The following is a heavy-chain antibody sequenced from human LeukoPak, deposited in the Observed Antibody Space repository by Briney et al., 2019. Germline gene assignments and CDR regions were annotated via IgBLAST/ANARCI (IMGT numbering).Heavy chain of an antibody. J-gene: IGHJ6*03. Sequence: SETLSLTRTVSGGPISSGGYYWSWIRQHPGKGLEWIGYIYYSGSTYYNPSLKSRVTISVDTSKNQFSLKLSSVTAADTAVYYCARGGTQLVRGYYYYYYMDVWGKGTTVTVSS. D-gene: IGHD6-6*01. CDR1: GGPISSGGYY. CDR2: IYYSGST. CDR3: ARGGTQLVRGYYYYYYMDV. V-gene: IGHV4-31*03.